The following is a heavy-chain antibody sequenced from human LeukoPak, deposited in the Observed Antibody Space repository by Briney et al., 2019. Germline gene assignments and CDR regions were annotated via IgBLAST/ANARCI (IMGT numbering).Heavy chain of an antibody. D-gene: IGHD2-2*01. J-gene: IGHJ4*02. Sequence: GRSLRLSCAASGFTFSSYGMHWVRQAPGKGLEWVAVIPYDGSNKYYADSVKGRFTISRDNSKNTLYLQMNSLRTGDTAVYYCAKDSLRTLPAASFDYWGQGTLVTVSS. CDR1: GFTFSSYG. CDR2: IPYDGSNK. V-gene: IGHV3-30*18. CDR3: AKDSLRTLPAASFDY.